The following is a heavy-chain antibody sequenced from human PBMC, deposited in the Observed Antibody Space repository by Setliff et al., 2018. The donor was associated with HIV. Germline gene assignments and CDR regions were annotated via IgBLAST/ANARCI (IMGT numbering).Heavy chain of an antibody. D-gene: IGHD1-1*01. CDR3: ARGNRDGFIPFER. J-gene: IGHJ4*02. CDR2: LNPNSGHT. Sequence: ASVKVSCKASGYTFTNYDINWVRQAPGQGLELVGWLNPNSGHTAFSQKFQGRLTLTGNTPLTTAYMQLSGLTSEDTAVYFCARGNRDGFIPFERWGQGTLVTVSS. V-gene: IGHV1-8*02. CDR1: GYTFTNYD.